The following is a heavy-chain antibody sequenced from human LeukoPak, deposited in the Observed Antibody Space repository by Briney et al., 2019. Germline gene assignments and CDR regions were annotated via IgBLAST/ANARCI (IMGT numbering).Heavy chain of an antibody. CDR2: ISGSGGST. CDR1: GFTFSNYA. D-gene: IGHD1-26*01. J-gene: IGHJ4*02. V-gene: IGHV3-23*01. CDR3: AKDGRELLPRQLDY. Sequence: GGSLRLSCTASGFTFSNYAMSWVRQAPGKGLEWVSAISGSGGSTYYADSVKGRFTISRDNSKNTVYLQMNSLRAEDTAVCYCAKDGRELLPRQLDYWGQGTLVTVSS.